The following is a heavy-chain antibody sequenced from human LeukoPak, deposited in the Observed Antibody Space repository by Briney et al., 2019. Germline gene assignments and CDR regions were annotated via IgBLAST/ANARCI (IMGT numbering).Heavy chain of an antibody. J-gene: IGHJ4*02. CDR1: GFAVSDNY. CDR2: IYSNGNT. Sequence: GGSLRLSCSASGFAVSDNYMSWVRRAPGKGLEWVSIIYSNGNTYYADSLKGRFTISRDNSKNTLYLQMNSLRAEDTDVYYCARGSLTAAGFWDCWGQGTLVTVSS. D-gene: IGHD6-13*01. V-gene: IGHV3-53*01. CDR3: ARGSLTAAGFWDC.